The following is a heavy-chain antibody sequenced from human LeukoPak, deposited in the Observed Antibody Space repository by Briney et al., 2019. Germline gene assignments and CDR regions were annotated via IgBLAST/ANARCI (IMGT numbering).Heavy chain of an antibody. CDR3: ARQGRSVPAAANY. V-gene: IGHV5-51*01. CDR2: IYPDDSDI. J-gene: IGHJ4*02. D-gene: IGHD2-15*01. Sequence: GESLKISCKGSGYSFTSYWIGWVRQMPGKGLEWMGIIYPDDSDIRYSPSFQGQVTISADKSISTAYLQWSSLKASDTAMYYCARQGRSVPAAANYWGQGTLVTVSS. CDR1: GYSFTSYW.